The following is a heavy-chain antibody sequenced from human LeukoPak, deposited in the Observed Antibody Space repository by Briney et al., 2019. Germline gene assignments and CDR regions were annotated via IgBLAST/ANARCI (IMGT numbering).Heavy chain of an antibody. CDR1: RYTFTSNY. Sequence: ASVKVSCKASRYTFTSNYIHWVRQAPGQGLEWMGMIYPRDGSTSYAQKFQGRVTVTRDTSTSTVHMELSGLRSEDTAVYYCARDQEGFDYWGQGTLVTVSS. CDR2: IYPRDGST. V-gene: IGHV1-46*01. CDR3: ARDQEGFDY. J-gene: IGHJ4*02.